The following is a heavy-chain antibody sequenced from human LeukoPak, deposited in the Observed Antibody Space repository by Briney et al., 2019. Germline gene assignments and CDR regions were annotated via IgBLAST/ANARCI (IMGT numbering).Heavy chain of an antibody. D-gene: IGHD3-10*01. J-gene: IGHJ4*02. CDR1: GGSISSSSYS. V-gene: IGHV4-39*02. CDR3: ARDGPKDGSGSYLNLCY. CDR2: IYYSGST. Sequence: PSETLSLTCTVSGGSISSSSYSWGWIRQPPGKGLEWIGSIYYSGSTYYNPSLKSRVTISVDTSKNQFSLKLSSVTAADTAVYYCARDGPKDGSGSYLNLCYWGQGTLVTVSS.